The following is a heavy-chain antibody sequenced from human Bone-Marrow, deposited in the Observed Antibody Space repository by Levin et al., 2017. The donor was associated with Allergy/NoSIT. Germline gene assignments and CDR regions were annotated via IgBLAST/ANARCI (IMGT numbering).Heavy chain of an antibody. V-gene: IGHV3-7*01. CDR1: RFTFRNYA. Sequence: SCAASRFTFRNYAMHWVRQAPGKGLEWVARIKPDGTDKYYADSVRGRFIISRDNGKEVFLHMNHLRVEDTAAYFCVRGGDHYRDSSGYCALDLWGQGTLVAVSS. CDR2: IKPDGTDK. CDR3: VRGGDHYRDSSGYCALDL. J-gene: IGHJ5*02. D-gene: IGHD3-22*01.